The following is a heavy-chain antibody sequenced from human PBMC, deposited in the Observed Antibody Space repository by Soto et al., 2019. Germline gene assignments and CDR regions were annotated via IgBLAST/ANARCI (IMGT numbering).Heavy chain of an antibody. D-gene: IGHD1-26*01. CDR2: ISASSSTI. CDR1: GFTFSDYY. Sequence: QVQLVESGGGLVKPGGSLRLSCAASGFTFSDYYMNWVRQAPGKGLEWVAYISASSSTIFYGDSVKGRFTISRDNAKNSLSLEMDSLRAKDTGVYYCARRGGSSSHYFFYAMDVWGQGTTVTVS. J-gene: IGHJ6*02. V-gene: IGHV3-11*01. CDR3: ARRGGSSSHYFFYAMDV.